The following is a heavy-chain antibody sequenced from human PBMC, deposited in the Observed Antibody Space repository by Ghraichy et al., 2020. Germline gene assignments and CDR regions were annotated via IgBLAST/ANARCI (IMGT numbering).Heavy chain of an antibody. CDR1: GYTFTSYD. CDR2: MNPNSGNT. D-gene: IGHD3-3*01. J-gene: IGHJ6*02. Sequence: ASVKVSCKASGYTFTSYDINWVRQATGQGLEWMGWMNPNSGNTGYAQKFQGRVTMTRNNSISTAYMELSSLRSEDTTVYYCARGPPIFGVVILYYYGMVVWGQGTTVTVSS. V-gene: IGHV1-8*01. CDR3: ARGPPIFGVVILYYYGMVV.